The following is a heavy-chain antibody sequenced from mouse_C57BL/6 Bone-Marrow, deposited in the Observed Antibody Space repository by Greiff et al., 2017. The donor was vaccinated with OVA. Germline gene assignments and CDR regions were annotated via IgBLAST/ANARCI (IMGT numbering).Heavy chain of an antibody. D-gene: IGHD2-1*01. Sequence: EVKLQQSGPELVKPGASVKISCKASGYTFTDYYMNWVKQSHGKSLEWIGDINPNNGGTSYNQKFKGKATLTVDKSSSTAYMELRSLTSEDSAVYYCASIHYGNYWYFDVWGTGTTVTVSS. CDR3: ASIHYGNYWYFDV. CDR1: GYTFTDYY. J-gene: IGHJ1*03. V-gene: IGHV1-26*01. CDR2: INPNNGGT.